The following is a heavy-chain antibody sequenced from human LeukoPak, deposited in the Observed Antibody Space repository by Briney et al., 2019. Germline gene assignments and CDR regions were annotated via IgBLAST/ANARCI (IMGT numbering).Heavy chain of an antibody. CDR2: IYHSGST. D-gene: IGHD6-19*01. V-gene: IGHV4-4*02. CDR3: ASLAVAGVYYFDY. CDR1: GGSISSSNW. J-gene: IGHJ4*02. Sequence: SGTLSLTCAVSGGSISSSNWWSWVRQPPGKGLEWIGEIYHSGSTNYNPSLKSRVTISVDKSKNQFSLKLSSVTAADTAVYYCASLAVAGVYYFDYWGQGTLVTVSS.